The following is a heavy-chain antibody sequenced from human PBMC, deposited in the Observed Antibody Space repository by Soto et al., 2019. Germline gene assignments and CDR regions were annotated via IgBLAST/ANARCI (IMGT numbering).Heavy chain of an antibody. V-gene: IGHV3-23*01. D-gene: IGHD3-22*01. J-gene: IGHJ4*02. CDR3: AKDRLYDSSGYYY. Sequence: EVQLLESGGGLVQPGGSLRLFCAASGFTFSSYAMSWVRQAPGKGLEWVSAISGSGGSTYYADSVKGRFTISRDNSKNTLYLQMNSLRAEDTAVYYCAKDRLYDSSGYYYWGQGTLVTVSS. CDR2: ISGSGGST. CDR1: GFTFSSYA.